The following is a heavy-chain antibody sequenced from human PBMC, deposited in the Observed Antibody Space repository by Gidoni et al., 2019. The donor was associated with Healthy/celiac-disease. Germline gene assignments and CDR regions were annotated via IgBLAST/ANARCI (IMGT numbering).Heavy chain of an antibody. CDR1: GYTFTGYY. V-gene: IGHV1-2*02. Sequence: QVQLVQSGAEVKKPGASVKVSCKASGYTFTGYYMHWVRQAPGQGLEWMGWINPNSGGTNYAQKFQGRVTMTRDTSISTAYMELSRLRSDDTAVYYCARDQGDYYYYYGMDVWGQGTTVTVSS. CDR3: ARDQGDYYYYYGMDV. CDR2: INPNSGGT. J-gene: IGHJ6*02.